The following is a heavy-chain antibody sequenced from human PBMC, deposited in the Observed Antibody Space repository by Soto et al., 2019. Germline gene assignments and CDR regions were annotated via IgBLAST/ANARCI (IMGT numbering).Heavy chain of an antibody. Sequence: PGGSLRLSCAASGFTFSSYAMSWVRQAPGKVLGWVSAISGSGGSTYYADSVKGRFTISRDNSKNTLYLQMNSLRAEDTAVYYCAKDRGIAVAGPVYYGMDVWGQGTTVTVSS. J-gene: IGHJ6*02. CDR2: ISGSGGST. V-gene: IGHV3-23*01. D-gene: IGHD6-19*01. CDR3: AKDRGIAVAGPVYYGMDV. CDR1: GFTFSSYA.